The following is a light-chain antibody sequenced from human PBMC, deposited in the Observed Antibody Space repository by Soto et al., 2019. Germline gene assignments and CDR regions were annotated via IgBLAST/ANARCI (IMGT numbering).Light chain of an antibody. Sequence: QSALTQPRSVSGSPGQSVTISCPGTSSDVGGYNYVSWYQQHPGKAPKLMIYDVSKRPSGVPDRFSGSKSGNTASLTISGLQGEDEADYYCCSYAGSYTRYVFGTGTKLTVL. V-gene: IGLV2-11*01. J-gene: IGLJ1*01. CDR2: DVS. CDR1: SSDVGGYNY. CDR3: CSYAGSYTRYV.